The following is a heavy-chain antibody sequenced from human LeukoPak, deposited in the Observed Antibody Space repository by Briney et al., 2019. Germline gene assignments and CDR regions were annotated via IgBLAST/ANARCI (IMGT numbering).Heavy chain of an antibody. V-gene: IGHV4-61*02. CDR1: GGSISSGSYY. J-gene: IGHJ6*03. CDR3: ARETSQKGAHYMDV. CDR2: IYTSGST. D-gene: IGHD3-16*01. Sequence: SETLSLTCTVSGGSISSGSYYWSWIRQPAGKGLEWIGRIYTSGSTSYNPSLKGRVTISVDTSKNQFSLKLSSVTAADTAVYYCARETSQKGAHYMDVWGKGTTVTISS.